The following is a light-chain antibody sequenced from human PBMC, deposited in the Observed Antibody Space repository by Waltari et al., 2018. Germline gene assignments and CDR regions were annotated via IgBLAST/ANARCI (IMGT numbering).Light chain of an antibody. J-gene: IGKJ1*01. Sequence: EIVLTQSPATLSLSPGERATLSCRASQSVSSYLAWYQQKPGQAPRLLIYGASNRATGIPARFSGSGSGTDFTLTISSLEPEDCAVYYCQQRSNWPPWTFGQGTKVEIK. V-gene: IGKV3-11*01. CDR2: GAS. CDR3: QQRSNWPPWT. CDR1: QSVSSY.